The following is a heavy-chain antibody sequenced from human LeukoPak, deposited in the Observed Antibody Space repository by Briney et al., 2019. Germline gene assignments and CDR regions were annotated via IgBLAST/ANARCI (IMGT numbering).Heavy chain of an antibody. V-gene: IGHV4-4*07. CDR1: GGSISSYY. J-gene: IGHJ3*02. CDR2: IYTSGST. CDR3: ARVSVVTEAFDI. Sequence: SETLSLTCTVSGGSISSYYWSWVRQPAGKGLEWIGRIYTSGSTDYNPSLKSRVTMSVDTSKNQFSLKLSSVTAADTALYYCARVSVVTEAFDIWGQGTMVTVSS. D-gene: IGHD4-23*01.